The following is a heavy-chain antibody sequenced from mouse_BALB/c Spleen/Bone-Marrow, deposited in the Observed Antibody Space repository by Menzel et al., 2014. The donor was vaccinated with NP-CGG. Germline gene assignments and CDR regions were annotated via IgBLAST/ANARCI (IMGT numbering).Heavy chain of an antibody. D-gene: IGHD2-14*01. CDR1: GYTFSSYW. CDR3: ARSKVLYAMDY. V-gene: IGHV1-9*01. CDR2: ILPGNGST. Sequence: QVQLKDSGAELMKPGASVKISCKATGYTFSSYWIEWVKPRPGHGLEWIGGILPGNGSTNYNEKSKGKATFTAETSSNTAYMQLSSLTSEDSAVYYCARSKVLYAMDYWGQGTSVTVFS. J-gene: IGHJ4*01.